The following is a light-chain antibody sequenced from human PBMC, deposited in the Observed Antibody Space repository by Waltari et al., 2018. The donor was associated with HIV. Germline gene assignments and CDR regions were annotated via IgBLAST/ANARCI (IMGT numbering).Light chain of an antibody. Sequence: QSALTQPPSASGSPGQSVTLSSTGTSSDVGRYDYVSWYQQHPGTAPKLLIYEVNKRPSGVPDRFSGSKSGNTASLTVSGLQAEDEAEYSCTSYAGINPVAFGGGTKLTVL. CDR2: EVN. CDR3: TSYAGINPVA. CDR1: SSDVGRYDY. J-gene: IGLJ2*01. V-gene: IGLV2-8*01.